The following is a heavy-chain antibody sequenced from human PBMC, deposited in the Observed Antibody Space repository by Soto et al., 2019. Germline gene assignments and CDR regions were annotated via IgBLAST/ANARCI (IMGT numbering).Heavy chain of an antibody. J-gene: IGHJ3*02. Sequence: ASVKVSCKASGYTFTSYGISWVRQAPGQGLEWMGWISAYNGNTNYAQKLQGRVTMTTDTSTSTAYMELRSLRSDDTAVYYCARDVSHIVVVTAINDAFDIWGQGTMVTV. CDR1: GYTFTSYG. CDR2: ISAYNGNT. V-gene: IGHV1-18*01. D-gene: IGHD2-21*02. CDR3: ARDVSHIVVVTAINDAFDI.